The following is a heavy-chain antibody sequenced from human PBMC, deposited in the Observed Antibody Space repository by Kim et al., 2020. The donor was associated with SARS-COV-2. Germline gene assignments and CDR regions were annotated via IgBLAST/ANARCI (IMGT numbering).Heavy chain of an antibody. CDR2: ISGSGGST. D-gene: IGHD3-9*01. Sequence: GGSLRLSCAASGFTFSSYAMSWVRQAPGKGLEWVSAISGSGGSTYYADSVKGRFTISRDNSKNTLYLQMNSLRAEDTAVYYCAKESRPRPYYDILTGYYKDWFDPWGQGTLVTVSS. CDR1: GFTFSSYA. J-gene: IGHJ5*02. V-gene: IGHV3-23*01. CDR3: AKESRPRPYYDILTGYYKDWFDP.